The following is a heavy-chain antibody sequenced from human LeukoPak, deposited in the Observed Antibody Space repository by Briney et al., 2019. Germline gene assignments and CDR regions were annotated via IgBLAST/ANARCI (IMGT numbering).Heavy chain of an antibody. CDR2: IYYSGST. V-gene: IGHV4-31*03. Sequence: SQTLSLTCTVSGGSISSGDYYWSWIRQHPGKGLEWIGYIYYSGSTYYNPSLKSRVTISVDTSKNQFSLKLSSVTAADTAVYYCARVRREEMATITRNYFDYWGQGTLVTVSS. CDR1: GGSISSGDYY. D-gene: IGHD5-24*01. CDR3: ARVRREEMATITRNYFDY. J-gene: IGHJ4*02.